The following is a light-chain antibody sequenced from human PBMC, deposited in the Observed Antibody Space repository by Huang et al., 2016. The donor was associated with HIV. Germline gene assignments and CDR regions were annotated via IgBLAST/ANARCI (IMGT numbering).Light chain of an antibody. CDR1: QSVSTK. Sequence: EIVMTQSPATLSVSPGERATLSCRASQSVSTKLAWYRQNPGQPPRLLIYGASTRGTGVPARFSGSGSGTEFTLTISSLQSEDFGVYYCQQYNNWPPWTFGQGTKVEIK. J-gene: IGKJ1*01. CDR3: QQYNNWPPWT. V-gene: IGKV3-15*01. CDR2: GAS.